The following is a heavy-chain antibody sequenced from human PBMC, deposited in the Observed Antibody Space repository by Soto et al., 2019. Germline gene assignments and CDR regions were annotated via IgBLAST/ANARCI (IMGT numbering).Heavy chain of an antibody. D-gene: IGHD2-2*01. CDR1: AYSFTTYH. CDR2: INPDAGAT. Sequence: QVQLVQSGAEVKKPGASVTVSCKASAYSFTTYHVHWVRQAPGQGLEWMGLINPDAGATNYAQRFQGMLRLTRDTSTSTVYMELRSMTFDDTAVYYCARGDIVLVPASEGNWFDPWGQGTLVTVSS. CDR3: ARGDIVLVPASEGNWFDP. J-gene: IGHJ5*02. V-gene: IGHV1-46*01.